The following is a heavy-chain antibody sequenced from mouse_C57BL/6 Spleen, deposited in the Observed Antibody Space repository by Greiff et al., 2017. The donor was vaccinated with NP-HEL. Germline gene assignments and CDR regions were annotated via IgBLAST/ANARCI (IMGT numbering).Heavy chain of an antibody. Sequence: VKLMEYGAELVKPGASVKMSCKASGYTFTTYPIEWMKQNHGKSLEWIGNFHPYNDDTKYNEKFKGKATLTVEKSSSTVYLELSRLTSDDSAVYYCARTYYSNPGYFDYWGQGTTLTVSS. CDR2: FHPYNDDT. CDR1: GYTFTTYP. V-gene: IGHV1-47*01. J-gene: IGHJ2*01. CDR3: ARTYYSNPGYFDY. D-gene: IGHD2-5*01.